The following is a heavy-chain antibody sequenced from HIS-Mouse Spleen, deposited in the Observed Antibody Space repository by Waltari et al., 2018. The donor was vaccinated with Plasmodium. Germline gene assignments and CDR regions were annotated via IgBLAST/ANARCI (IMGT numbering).Heavy chain of an antibody. D-gene: IGHD6-6*01. Sequence: QVTLRESGPALVKPTQTLTLTCTFSGFSLSTSGMCVSWIRQPPGKALEWLARIAWDDDKYYSNGLRTRLTSSKDTSKNRVVLTMTNRDPVDTATDYCARHKKRGQLVRGYFDYWGQGTLVTVSS. J-gene: IGHJ4*02. CDR3: ARHKKRGQLVRGYFDY. V-gene: IGHV2-70*15. CDR2: IAWDDDK. CDR1: GFSLSTSGMC.